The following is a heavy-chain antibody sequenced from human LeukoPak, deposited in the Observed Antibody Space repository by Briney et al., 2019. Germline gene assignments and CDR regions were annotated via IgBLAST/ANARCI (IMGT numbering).Heavy chain of an antibody. J-gene: IGHJ4*02. CDR2: ISGSGGST. Sequence: GGSLRLSCAASGFAFSSYVMTWVRQAPGKGLEWVSGISGSGGSTYDADSVKGRFTVSRDNSKSTLYLQLNSLRVEDTAVYYCAKVDGVREAPGRGRVDSWGQGTLVTVSS. CDR3: AKVDGVREAPGRGRVDS. D-gene: IGHD6-13*01. V-gene: IGHV3-23*01. CDR1: GFAFSSYV.